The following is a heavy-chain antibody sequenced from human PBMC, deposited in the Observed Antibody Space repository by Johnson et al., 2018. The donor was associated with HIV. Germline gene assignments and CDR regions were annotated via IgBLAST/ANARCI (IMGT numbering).Heavy chain of an antibody. CDR1: GFTFSSYA. V-gene: IGHV3-30*04. D-gene: IGHD6-6*01. CDR3: ARAGSSSSGQRAFDS. J-gene: IGHJ3*02. CDR2: ISYDGSNK. Sequence: QVQLVESGGGVVQPGRSLRLSCAASGFTFSSYAMHWVRQAPGKGLEWVAVISYDGSNKYYADSVKGRFTISRDNSKNTLYLQMNSLRAEDTAVYYCARAGSSSSGQRAFDSWGQGTMITVSS.